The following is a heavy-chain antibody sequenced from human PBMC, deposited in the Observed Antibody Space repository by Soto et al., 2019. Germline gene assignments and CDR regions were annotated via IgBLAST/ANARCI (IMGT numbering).Heavy chain of an antibody. V-gene: IGHV1-69*13. CDR1: GGTFSSYA. CDR2: IIPIFGTA. Sequence: SVKVSCKASGGTFSSYAISWVRQAPGQGLEWMGGIIPIFGTANYAQKFQGRVTITADESTSTAYMELSSLRSEDAAVYYCAREKMRYYYDSSGYSGYFDYWGQGTLVTVSS. J-gene: IGHJ4*02. D-gene: IGHD3-22*01. CDR3: AREKMRYYYDSSGYSGYFDY.